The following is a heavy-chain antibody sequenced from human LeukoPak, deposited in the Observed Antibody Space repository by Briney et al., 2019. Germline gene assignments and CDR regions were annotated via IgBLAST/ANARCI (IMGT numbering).Heavy chain of an antibody. CDR3: ARGSSGWYLA. V-gene: IGHV1-18*01. CDR2: ISAYNGNT. J-gene: IGHJ5*02. CDR1: GYTFTRYG. Sequence: ASVKVSCKASGYTFTRYGMSWVRQAPGQGLEWMGWISAYNGNTNYAQELQDRVTMTTDTSTSTAYMELRSLRSDDTAVYCCARGSSGWYLAWGQGTLVTVSS. D-gene: IGHD6-19*01.